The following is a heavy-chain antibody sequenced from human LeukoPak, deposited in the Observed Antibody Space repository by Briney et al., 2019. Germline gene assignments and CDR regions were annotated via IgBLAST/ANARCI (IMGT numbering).Heavy chain of an antibody. CDR1: GGSFSGYY. CDR2: INHSGST. V-gene: IGHV4-34*01. J-gene: IGHJ4*02. D-gene: IGHD6-6*01. CDR3: ARDRRGALSIAARPGYDY. Sequence: SETLSLTCAVYGGSFSGYYWSWIRQPPGKGLEWIGEINHSGSTNYNPSLKSRVTISVDTSKNQFSLKLSSVTAADTAVYYCARDRRGALSIAARPGYDYWGQGTLVTVSS.